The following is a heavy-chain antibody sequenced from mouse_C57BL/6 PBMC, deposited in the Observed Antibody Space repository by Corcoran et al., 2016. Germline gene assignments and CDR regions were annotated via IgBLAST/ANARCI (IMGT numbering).Heavy chain of an antibody. Sequence: QVQLQQSGPELVKPGASVKISCKASGYTFTDYYINWVKQRPGQGLEWIGWIFPGSGSTYYNEKFKGKATLTVDKSSSTAYMLLSSLTSEDSAVYFCARSGATVVATRDAMDYWGQGTSVTVSS. J-gene: IGHJ4*01. CDR1: GYTFTDYY. CDR2: IFPGSGST. CDR3: ARSGATVVATRDAMDY. D-gene: IGHD1-1*01. V-gene: IGHV1-75*01.